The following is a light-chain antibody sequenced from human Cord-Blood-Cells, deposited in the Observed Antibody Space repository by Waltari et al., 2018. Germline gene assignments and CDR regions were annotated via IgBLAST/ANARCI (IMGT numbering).Light chain of an antibody. V-gene: IGKV1-39*01. Sequence: DIQMTQSPSSLSASVGDRVTLTCRASQSISSYLNWYQQKPGKAPKLLIYAASSLQSGVPSMFSGSGSGTDVTLTISSLQPEDCATYYCQQSYSTPYTFGQVTKLGIK. CDR2: AAS. CDR1: QSISSY. J-gene: IGKJ2*01. CDR3: QQSYSTPYT.